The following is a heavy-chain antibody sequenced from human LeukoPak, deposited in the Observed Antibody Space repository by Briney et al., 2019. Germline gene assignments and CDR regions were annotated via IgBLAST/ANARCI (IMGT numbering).Heavy chain of an antibody. CDR1: GFTFSSYG. CDR3: ARERSDWSFDY. J-gene: IGHJ4*02. V-gene: IGHV3-30*03. Sequence: GGSLRLSCAASGFTFSSYGMHWVRQAPGKGLEWVAIISYDGNNKYYVDSVKGRFTISRDNSKNTLYLQMNSLGTEDTAVYYCARERSDWSFDYWGQGTLVTVSS. CDR2: ISYDGNNK. D-gene: IGHD3-9*01.